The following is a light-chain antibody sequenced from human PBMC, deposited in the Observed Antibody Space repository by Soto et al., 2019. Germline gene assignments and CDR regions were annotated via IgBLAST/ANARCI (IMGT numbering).Light chain of an antibody. CDR2: DAS. V-gene: IGKV1-5*01. J-gene: IGKJ1*01. CDR3: QQYYRYPWT. Sequence: DIQMTQSPSTLSASVGDRVIITCRASQSISDYLAWYQQKPGKAPKLLIYDASNLESGVPSTFSGSGSGTEFTLTISSLQPDDFAVYYCQQYYRYPWTFGQGTKVDIK. CDR1: QSISDY.